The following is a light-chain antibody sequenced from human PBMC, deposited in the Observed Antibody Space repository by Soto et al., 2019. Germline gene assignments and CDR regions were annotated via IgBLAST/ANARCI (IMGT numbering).Light chain of an antibody. V-gene: IGKV1-9*01. J-gene: IGKJ5*01. CDR1: QGISSY. CDR3: QQLNSYHSIT. CDR2: AAS. Sequence: DIQLTQSPSFLSASVGDMFTITCRASQGISSYLAWYQQKPGKAPKLLIYAASTLQSGVPSRFSGSGSGTEFTLTISSLKPADFANYYCQQLNSYHSITFGHGTRLEIK.